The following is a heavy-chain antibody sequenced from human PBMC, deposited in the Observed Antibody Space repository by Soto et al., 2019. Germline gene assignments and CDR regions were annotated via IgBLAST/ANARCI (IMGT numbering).Heavy chain of an antibody. D-gene: IGHD2-15*01. Sequence: SETLSLTCTVSGGSISSGGYYWSWIRQHPGKGLEWIGYIYYSGSTYYNPSLKSRVTISVDTSKNQFSLKLSSVTAADTAVYSCARDINPYCSGGSCYSDYYYGMDVWGQGTTVTVSS. V-gene: IGHV4-31*03. CDR2: IYYSGST. J-gene: IGHJ6*02. CDR3: ARDINPYCSGGSCYSDYYYGMDV. CDR1: GGSISSGGYY.